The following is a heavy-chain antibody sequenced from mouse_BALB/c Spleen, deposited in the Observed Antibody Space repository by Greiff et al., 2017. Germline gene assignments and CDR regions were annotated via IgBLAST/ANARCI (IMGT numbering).Heavy chain of an antibody. J-gene: IGHJ2*01. CDR1: GFTFSSYA. CDR3: ARGYYGSSFDY. CDR2: ISSGGST. V-gene: IGHV5-6-5*01. D-gene: IGHD1-1*01. Sequence: EVKLVESGGGLVKPGGSLKLSCAASGFTFSSYAMSWVRQTPEKRLEWVASISSGGSTYYPDSVKGRFTISRDNAKNNLYLQMSSLKSEDTAMYYCARGYYGSSFDYWGQGTTLTVSS.